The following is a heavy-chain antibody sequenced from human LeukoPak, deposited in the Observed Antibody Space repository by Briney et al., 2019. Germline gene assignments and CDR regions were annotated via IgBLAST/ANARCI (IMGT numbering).Heavy chain of an antibody. J-gene: IGHJ4*02. CDR2: INSDGSST. Sequence: GGSLRLSCAASGFTFSSYWMHWVRQAPGKGLVWVSRINSDGSSTSYADSVKGRFTISRDNAKNSLYLQMNSLRPEDMALYFCARSLSLRGYFDYWGQGTLVTVSS. D-gene: IGHD3-10*01. CDR3: ARSLSLRGYFDY. CDR1: GFTFSSYW. V-gene: IGHV3-74*01.